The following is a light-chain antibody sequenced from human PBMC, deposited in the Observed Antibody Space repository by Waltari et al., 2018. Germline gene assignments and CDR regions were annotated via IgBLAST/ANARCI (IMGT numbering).Light chain of an antibody. Sequence: DIQMTQSPSTLSASVGDRVTITCRASQSISSWLAWYQQKPGKAPKLLIYDASSLESGVPSRFSGSGSGTDFTLTISSLQPEDVAVYYCQHYFSTPPYTFGQGTKLEI. CDR1: QSISSW. V-gene: IGKV1-5*01. CDR3: QHYFSTPPYT. J-gene: IGKJ2*01. CDR2: DAS.